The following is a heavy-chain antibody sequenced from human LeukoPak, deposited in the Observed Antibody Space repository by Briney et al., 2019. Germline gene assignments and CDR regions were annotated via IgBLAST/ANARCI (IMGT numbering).Heavy chain of an antibody. CDR2: IYSGGST. Sequence: GGSLRLSCAASGFTVSSNYMSWVRQAPGKGPEWVSVIYSGGSTYYADSVKGRFTISRDNSKNTLYLQMNSLRAEDTAVYYCARLDFWSAPKDYWGQGALVTVSS. J-gene: IGHJ4*02. V-gene: IGHV3-66*02. CDR1: GFTVSSNY. D-gene: IGHD3-3*01. CDR3: ARLDFWSAPKDY.